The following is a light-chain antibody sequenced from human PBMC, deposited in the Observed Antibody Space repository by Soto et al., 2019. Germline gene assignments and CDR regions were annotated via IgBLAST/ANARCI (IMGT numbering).Light chain of an antibody. Sequence: EIVLTQFPATLSLSPGERATLSCRASQSVSSYLAWYQQKPVQAPRLLIYDISNSATGIPARFIGSGSGTDFTLTISSLEPEDSAVYYCQQRNDWPRNTFGQGTKLEI. V-gene: IGKV3-11*01. CDR2: DIS. J-gene: IGKJ2*01. CDR3: QQRNDWPRNT. CDR1: QSVSSY.